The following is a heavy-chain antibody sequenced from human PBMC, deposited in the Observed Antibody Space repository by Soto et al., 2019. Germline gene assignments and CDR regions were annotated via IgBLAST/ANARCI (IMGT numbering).Heavy chain of an antibody. CDR3: AREFPCVSGGRCFTALVDP. CDR2: INHSGGT. J-gene: IGHJ5*02. D-gene: IGHD2-15*01. Sequence: SETLSLTCAVYGGSFSGYYWSWIRQPPGKGLEWIGEINHSGGTYYNPSLKSRVTISVDTSKNKFSLKLSYVTAADTAVFYCAREFPCVSGGRCFTALVDPWGQGTLVIVSS. CDR1: GGSFSGYY. V-gene: IGHV4-34*01.